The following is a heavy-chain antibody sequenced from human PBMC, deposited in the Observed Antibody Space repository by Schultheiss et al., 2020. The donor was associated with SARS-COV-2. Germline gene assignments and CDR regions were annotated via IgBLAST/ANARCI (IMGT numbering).Heavy chain of an antibody. Sequence: SQTLSLTCTVSGGSISSGGYYWGWIRQPPGKGLEWIGYIYHSGSTYYNPSLKSRVTISVDRSKNQFSLKLSSVTAADTAVYYCARVFRDPSSLAFDIWGQGTMVTVSS. D-gene: IGHD3-3*01. CDR2: IYHSGST. V-gene: IGHV4-30-2*01. CDR1: GGSISSGGYY. J-gene: IGHJ3*02. CDR3: ARVFRDPSSLAFDI.